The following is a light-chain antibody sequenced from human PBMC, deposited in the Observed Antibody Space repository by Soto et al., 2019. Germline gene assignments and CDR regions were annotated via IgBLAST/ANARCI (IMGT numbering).Light chain of an antibody. CDR1: SSDVGRYNY. CDR3: SSYTGSNNLVI. J-gene: IGLJ2*01. Sequence: QSVLTQPPSASGSPGQSVTISCTGTSSDVGRYNYVSWYQQEPGKAPKLIIYEVTERPSGVPDRFSGSKSGNTASLTVSRLQAEDEADYYCSSYTGSNNLVIFGGGTKVTVL. V-gene: IGLV2-8*01. CDR2: EVT.